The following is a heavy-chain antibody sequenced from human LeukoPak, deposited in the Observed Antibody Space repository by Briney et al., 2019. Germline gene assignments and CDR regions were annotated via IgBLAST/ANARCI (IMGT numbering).Heavy chain of an antibody. J-gene: IGHJ5*02. Sequence: ASVRVSCKVSGYTLTELFMHWVRQAPGKGPVWMGGFVPEDGETIYSQNFQGRVTMTADTSTDTAYMELSSLRSEDTAVYYCATLGDSGFDPWGQGTLVTVSS. CDR1: GYTLTELF. CDR3: ATLGDSGFDP. D-gene: IGHD3-10*01. V-gene: IGHV1-24*01. CDR2: FVPEDGET.